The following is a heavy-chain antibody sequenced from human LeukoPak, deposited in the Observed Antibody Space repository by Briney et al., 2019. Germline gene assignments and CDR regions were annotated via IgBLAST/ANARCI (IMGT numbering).Heavy chain of an antibody. CDR3: AKGATGLRIVGDN. CDR2: ITGSGYDA. V-gene: IGHV3-23*01. D-gene: IGHD2-15*01. CDR1: GFTFSSYA. Sequence: GGSLRLSCTASGFTFSSYAMSWVRQAPGKGLEWVSTITGSGYDAYYADSVMGRFSISRDNSKNMLYLHMDSLRAEDTAVYYCAKGATGLRIVGDNWGQGTLVTVSS. J-gene: IGHJ4*02.